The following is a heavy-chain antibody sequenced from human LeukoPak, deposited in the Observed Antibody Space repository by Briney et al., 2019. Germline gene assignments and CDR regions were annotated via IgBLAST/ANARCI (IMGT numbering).Heavy chain of an antibody. J-gene: IGHJ4*02. CDR1: GFTFSSYS. D-gene: IGHD5-18*01. Sequence: GGSLRLSCAASGFTFSSYSMNWVRQAPGKGLEWVSSISSSSSYIYYADSVKGRFTISRDNAKNSLYLQMNSLRAEDTAVYYCAREVDTAMVQPYDYWGQGTLVIVSS. CDR3: AREVDTAMVQPYDY. CDR2: ISSSSSYI. V-gene: IGHV3-21*01.